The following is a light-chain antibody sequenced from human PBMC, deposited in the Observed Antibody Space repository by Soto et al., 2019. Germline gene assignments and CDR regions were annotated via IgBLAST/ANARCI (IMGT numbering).Light chain of an antibody. J-gene: IGKJ1*01. Sequence: EIVFTQSPATLSLSPGEKAPLSCRASQSVSSYLAWYQQKPGQAPRLLIYDASNRATGIPARFSGSGSGTDFTLTISSLEPEDFAVYYCQQRSNWWTFGQGTKVDIK. V-gene: IGKV3-11*01. CDR3: QQRSNWWT. CDR1: QSVSSY. CDR2: DAS.